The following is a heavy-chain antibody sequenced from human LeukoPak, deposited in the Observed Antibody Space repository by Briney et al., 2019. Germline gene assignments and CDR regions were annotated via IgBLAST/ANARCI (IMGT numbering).Heavy chain of an antibody. CDR1: GYTFTSYY. D-gene: IGHD6-13*01. V-gene: IGHV1-46*01. CDR3: ARDYGALASSSLEYYFDY. CDR2: INPSGGST. J-gene: IGHJ4*02. Sequence: GASVKVSCKASGYTFTSYYMHWVRQAPGQGLEWMGIINPSGGSTSYAQKFQGGVTMTRDTSTSTVYMELSSLRSEDTAVYYCARDYGALASSSLEYYFDYWGQGTLVTVSS.